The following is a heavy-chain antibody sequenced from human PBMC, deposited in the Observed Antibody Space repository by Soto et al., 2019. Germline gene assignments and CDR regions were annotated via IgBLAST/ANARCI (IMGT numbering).Heavy chain of an antibody. J-gene: IGHJ4*02. CDR1: GDSITSYY. CDR2: IYDSGST. V-gene: IGHV4-59*08. Sequence: QVQLQESGPGLVKPSETLSLTCTVSGDSITSYYWSWIRQPPGKGLEWIGYIYDSGSTNYNPSLKSRVTISEDMSKNQLSLKLSSVTAADTALYYCARHIAYYDGSGRPWAFDYWGQGTLVTVSS. CDR3: ARHIAYYDGSGRPWAFDY. D-gene: IGHD3-22*01.